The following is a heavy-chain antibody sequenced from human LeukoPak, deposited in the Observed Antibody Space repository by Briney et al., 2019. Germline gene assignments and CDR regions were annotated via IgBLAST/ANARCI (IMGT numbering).Heavy chain of an antibody. D-gene: IGHD6-13*01. V-gene: IGHV3-23*01. CDR3: AKDQQQLVLFDWFDP. CDR2: ISGSGGST. CDR1: GFTFSSYA. Sequence: GGSLRLSCAASGFTFSSYAMSWVRQAPGKGLEWVSAISGSGGSTYYADSVKGRFTISRDNSKNTLYLQMSSLRAEDTAVYYCAKDQQQLVLFDWFDPWGQGTLVTVSS. J-gene: IGHJ5*02.